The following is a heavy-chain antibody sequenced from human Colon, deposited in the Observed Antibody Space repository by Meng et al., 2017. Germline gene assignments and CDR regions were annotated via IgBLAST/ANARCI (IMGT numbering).Heavy chain of an antibody. CDR3: ARFNHRAPDY. D-gene: IGHD1-14*01. CDR2: INPYNGNT. J-gene: IGHJ4*02. CDR1: GYTFTTYG. Sequence: QVPLVQSGAEVKKPWASVKVSCKASGYTFTTYGISWVRQAPGQGLEWMGWINPYNGNTNYPQKLQGRVTMTTDTSTSTAYMELRSLRSDDTAVYYCARFNHRAPDYWGQGTLVTVSS. V-gene: IGHV1-18*01.